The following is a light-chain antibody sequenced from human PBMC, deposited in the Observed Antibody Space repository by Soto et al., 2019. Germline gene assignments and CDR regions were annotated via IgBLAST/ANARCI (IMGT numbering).Light chain of an antibody. Sequence: QSALTQPASVSGSPGQSINISCTGTSSDGGGYNYVSWYQQHPGKAPKLMIYDVSNRPSGVSNRFSGSKSGNTASLTISGLQAEDEADYYCSSYTTSGSLVFGGGTQLTVL. J-gene: IGLJ2*01. CDR2: DVS. CDR1: SSDGGGYNY. V-gene: IGLV2-14*01. CDR3: SSYTTSGSLV.